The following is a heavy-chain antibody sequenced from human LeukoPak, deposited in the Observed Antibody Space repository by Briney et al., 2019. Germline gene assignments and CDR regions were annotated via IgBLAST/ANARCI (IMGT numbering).Heavy chain of an antibody. D-gene: IGHD2-2*02. V-gene: IGHV1-69*04. CDR1: GGTFSSYA. CDR2: IIPILGIA. CDR3: AKLALSSSTSCYTDY. Sequence: ASVKVSCKASGGTFSSYAISWVRQAPGQGLEWMGRIIPILGIANYAQKFQGRVTITADKSTSTAYMELSSLRAEDTAVYYCAKLALSSSTSCYTDYWGQGTLVTVSS. J-gene: IGHJ4*02.